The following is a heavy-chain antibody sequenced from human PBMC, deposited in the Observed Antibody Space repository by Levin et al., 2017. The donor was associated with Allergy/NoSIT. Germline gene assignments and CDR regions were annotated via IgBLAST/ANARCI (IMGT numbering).Heavy chain of an antibody. CDR3: VTGGAYYYAH. Sequence: PGGSLRLSCSASGFTFSTYGMHWVRQAPGKELEFVSGIGGNGGITDYTDSVKGRFTISRDNSKNMVYLQMSSLRTEDTAVYYCVTGGAYYYAHWGQGILVTVSS. D-gene: IGHD3-10*01. J-gene: IGHJ4*02. CDR2: IGGNGGIT. V-gene: IGHV3-64D*06. CDR1: GFTFSTYG.